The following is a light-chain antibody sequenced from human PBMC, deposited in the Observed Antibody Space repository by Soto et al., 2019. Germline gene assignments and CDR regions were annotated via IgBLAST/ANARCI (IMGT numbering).Light chain of an antibody. CDR1: SSNIGSNT. Sequence: QLVLTQPPSASGTPGQRVTISCSGGSSNIGSNTVNWYQQLPGTAPKLLIYSNNQRPSGVPDRFSGSKSGTSASLAISGLQSDDAADYYCAAWDDSLNGPMFGGGTQLTVL. J-gene: IGLJ7*01. V-gene: IGLV1-44*01. CDR3: AAWDDSLNGPM. CDR2: SNN.